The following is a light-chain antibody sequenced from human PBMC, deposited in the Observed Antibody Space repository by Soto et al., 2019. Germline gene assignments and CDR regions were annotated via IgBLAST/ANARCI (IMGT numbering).Light chain of an antibody. Sequence: DIQMTQSPSTLSASVGDRVTITCRASQSISSWLARYQQKPGKAPKLLIYGSSTLETGVPSRFSGSRSGTEFILTISSLQPDDSATYYCQEYSSYVYTFGQGTKLEIK. CDR3: QEYSSYVYT. CDR1: QSISSW. V-gene: IGKV1-5*01. J-gene: IGKJ2*01. CDR2: GSS.